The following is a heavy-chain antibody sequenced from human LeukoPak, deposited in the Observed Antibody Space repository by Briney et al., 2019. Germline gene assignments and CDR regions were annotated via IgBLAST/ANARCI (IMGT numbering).Heavy chain of an antibody. D-gene: IGHD4-23*01. CDR2: IYHSGST. CDR1: GGSISSGGYY. J-gene: IGHJ3*02. Sequence: SETLSLTCTVSGGSISSGGYYWSWIRQPPGKGLEWIGYIYHSGSTYYNPSLKSRVTISVDRSKNQFSLKLSSVTAADTAVYYCASCGGGNSDAFDIWGQGTMVTVSS. V-gene: IGHV4-30-2*01. CDR3: ASCGGGNSDAFDI.